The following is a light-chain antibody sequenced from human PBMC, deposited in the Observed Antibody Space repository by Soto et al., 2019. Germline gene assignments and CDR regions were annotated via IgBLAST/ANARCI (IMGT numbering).Light chain of an antibody. Sequence: EIVLTQSPGTLSLSPGERATLSCRASQSVSSSHLAWYQQKPGQAPRLLISGASSRATGIPDRFSGVGSGTDFTLTISSLEPEDFAVYFCQQRTNWLFGQGTRLEIK. CDR3: QQRTNWL. CDR1: QSVSSSH. J-gene: IGKJ5*01. V-gene: IGKV3D-20*02. CDR2: GAS.